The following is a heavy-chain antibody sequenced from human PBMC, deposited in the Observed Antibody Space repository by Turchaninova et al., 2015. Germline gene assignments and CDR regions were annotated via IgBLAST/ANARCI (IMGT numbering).Heavy chain of an antibody. Sequence: QVQLQESGPGLVKPSETLSLTCAVSGYSISSGYYWGWIRQPPGEGLEGIGSFYHSGCTYENPSLKSQGTISVNTSKNQFSLKLNSVTAADTAVYYCARSNSSGYSPFDYWGQGTLVTVSS. D-gene: IGHD3-22*01. CDR2: FYHSGCT. V-gene: IGHV4-38-2*01. CDR1: GYSISSGYY. J-gene: IGHJ4*02. CDR3: ARSNSSGYSPFDY.